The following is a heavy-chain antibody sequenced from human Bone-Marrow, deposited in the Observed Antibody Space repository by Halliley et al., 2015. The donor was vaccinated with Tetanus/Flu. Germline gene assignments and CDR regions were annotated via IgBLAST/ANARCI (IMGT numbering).Heavy chain of an antibody. D-gene: IGHD2-8*01. V-gene: IGHV3-30*03. J-gene: IGHJ3*02. Sequence: SDKFHANTLKGRFTLSRDISKNTLYLQMNSLSAEDTAVYFCARDPSKWSSYEINGAHVAFDIWGQGTMVTVSS. CDR3: ARDPSKWSSYEINGAHVAFDI. CDR2: SDK.